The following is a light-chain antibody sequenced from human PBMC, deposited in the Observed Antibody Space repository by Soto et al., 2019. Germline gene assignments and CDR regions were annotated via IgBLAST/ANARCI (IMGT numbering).Light chain of an antibody. Sequence: EIVMTQSPATLSVSPGERATLSCIASQSVSSNLAWYQQTPGQAPRLLIYGASTRATGIPARFSGSGSGTEFALTISSLQSEDSAVYYCQQYNKWPPITFGQGTRLEIK. J-gene: IGKJ5*01. CDR2: GAS. V-gene: IGKV3-15*01. CDR3: QQYNKWPPIT. CDR1: QSVSSN.